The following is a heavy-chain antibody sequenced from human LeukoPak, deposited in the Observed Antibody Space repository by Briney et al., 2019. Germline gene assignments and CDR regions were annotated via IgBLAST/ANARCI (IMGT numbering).Heavy chain of an antibody. CDR2: ISAYNGNT. CDR1: GYTFTSYG. Sequence: GASVKVSCKASGYTFTSYGISWVRQAPGQGLEWMGWISAYNGNTKYAQKLQGRVTMTTDTSTSTAYMELRSLRSDDTAAYSCARARDYGDCYFDYWGQGTLVTVSS. D-gene: IGHD4-17*01. CDR3: ARARDYGDCYFDY. V-gene: IGHV1-18*01. J-gene: IGHJ4*02.